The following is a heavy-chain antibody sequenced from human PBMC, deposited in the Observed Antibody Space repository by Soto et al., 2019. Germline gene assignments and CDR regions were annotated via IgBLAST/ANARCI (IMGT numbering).Heavy chain of an antibody. J-gene: IGHJ4*02. CDR3: ARGEVLPAASLDY. CDR1: GGSISSGGYY. V-gene: IGHV4-31*03. Sequence: TLSLTCTVSGGSISSGGYYWSWIRQRPGKGLEWIGDIHYSGSTFYNPSLKSRVTISVDTSENQFSLKLSSMTAADTAVYYCARGEVLPAASLDYWGQGTLVTVSS. CDR2: IHYSGST. D-gene: IGHD2-2*01.